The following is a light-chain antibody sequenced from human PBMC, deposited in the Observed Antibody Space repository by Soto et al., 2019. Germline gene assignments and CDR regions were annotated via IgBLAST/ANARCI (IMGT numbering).Light chain of an antibody. V-gene: IGKV3-20*01. J-gene: IGKJ3*01. CDR3: QYYGSSPFT. CDR1: QSVSSSY. Sequence: EIVLTQSPGTLSLSPGERATLSCRASQSVSSSYLGWYQQKPGQAPRLLIYGASSRATGIPDRFSGSGSGTDFTLTISRLEPEDFAVYYCQYYGSSPFTFGLGTKVDIK. CDR2: GAS.